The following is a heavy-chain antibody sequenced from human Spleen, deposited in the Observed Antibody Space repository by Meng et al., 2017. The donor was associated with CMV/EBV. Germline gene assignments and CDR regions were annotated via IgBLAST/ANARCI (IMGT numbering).Heavy chain of an antibody. CDR3: VTEGGLY. V-gene: IGHV1-24*01. Sequence: ASVKVSCKVSGYTLADAPMHWVRQAPGKGLEWMGGFDSKDRETTFAQKFKGRVTVTEDTSSDTTYMELTSLRSDDTAVYYCVTEGGLYWGQGTLVTGSS. CDR2: FDSKDRET. D-gene: IGHD3-16*01. J-gene: IGHJ4*02. CDR1: GYTLADAP.